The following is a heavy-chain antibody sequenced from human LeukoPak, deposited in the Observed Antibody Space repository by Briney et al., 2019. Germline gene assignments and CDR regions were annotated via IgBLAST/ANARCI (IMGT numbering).Heavy chain of an antibody. CDR1: GGSISSSSYY. V-gene: IGHV4-39*01. D-gene: IGHD3-9*01. Sequence: SETLSLTRTVSGGSISSSSYYWGWIRQPPGKGLEWIGSIYYSGSTYYNPSLKSRVTISVDTSKNQFSLKLSSVTAADTAVYYCERRGYDILTGSLFDYWGQGTLVTVSS. CDR2: IYYSGST. CDR3: ERRGYDILTGSLFDY. J-gene: IGHJ4*02.